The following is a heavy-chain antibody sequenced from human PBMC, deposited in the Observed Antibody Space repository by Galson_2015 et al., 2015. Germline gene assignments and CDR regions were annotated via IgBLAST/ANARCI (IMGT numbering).Heavy chain of an antibody. CDR3: TLEQVGTIRMNV. J-gene: IGHJ6*02. V-gene: IGHV3-15*01. D-gene: IGHD1-1*01. Sequence: SLRLSCAASGFTFSNARMSWVRQAPGKGLEWVGRIKSKTDGGTTDYAAPVKGRFTISRDDSKNTLYLQMNSLKTEDTAVYYCTLEQVGTIRMNVWGQGTTVTVSS. CDR2: IKSKTDGGTT. CDR1: GFTFSNAR.